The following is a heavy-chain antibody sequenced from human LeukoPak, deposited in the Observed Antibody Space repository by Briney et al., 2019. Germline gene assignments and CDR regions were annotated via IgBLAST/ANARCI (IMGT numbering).Heavy chain of an antibody. D-gene: IGHD3-22*01. J-gene: IGHJ3*02. Sequence: GGSLRLSCAASGFTVSSNYMSWVRQAPGKGLEWVSVIYSGGSTYYADSVKGRFTISRDNSKNTLYLQMNSLRAEDTAVYYCAKDRGYYDSALTDAFDIWGQGTMVTVSS. CDR3: AKDRGYYDSALTDAFDI. CDR2: IYSGGST. V-gene: IGHV3-53*01. CDR1: GFTVSSNY.